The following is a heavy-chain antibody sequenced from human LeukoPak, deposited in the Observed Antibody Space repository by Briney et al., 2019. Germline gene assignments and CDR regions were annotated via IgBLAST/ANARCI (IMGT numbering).Heavy chain of an antibody. Sequence: SETLSLTCTVSGASISTYFWTWIRQSAGKGLEWIGRINSSGSTTYNPFLKSRVTMSVDTSKNQFPLNLSSVTAADTAVYYCARGFYCSGGRCNFDYWGQGTLVAVSS. D-gene: IGHD2-15*01. V-gene: IGHV4-4*07. CDR2: INSSGST. J-gene: IGHJ4*02. CDR1: GASISTYF. CDR3: ARGFYCSGGRCNFDY.